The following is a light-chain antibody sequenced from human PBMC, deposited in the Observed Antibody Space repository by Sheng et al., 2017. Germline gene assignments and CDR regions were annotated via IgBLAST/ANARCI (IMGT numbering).Light chain of an antibody. CDR2: AAS. Sequence: AIRMTQSPSSFSASTGDRVTITCRASQGISSYLAWYQQKPGKAPKLLIYAASTLQSGVPSRFSGSGSGTDFTLTISCLQSEDFATYYCQQYKTYWRTFGQGTKVEIK. V-gene: IGKV1-8*01. CDR1: QGISSY. CDR3: QQYKTYWRT. J-gene: IGKJ1*01.